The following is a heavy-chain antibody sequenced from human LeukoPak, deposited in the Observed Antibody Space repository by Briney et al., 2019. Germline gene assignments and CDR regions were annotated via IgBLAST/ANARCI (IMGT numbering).Heavy chain of an antibody. J-gene: IGHJ6*03. D-gene: IGHD1-26*01. CDR2: ISGSGGST. V-gene: IGHV3-23*01. Sequence: GRSLRLSCAASGFTFSSYGMHWVRQAPGKGLEWVSAISGSGGSTYYADSVKGRFTISGDNSKNTLYLQMNSLRAEDTAVYYCAKGPYSGSYLGYYYYMDVWGKGTTVTISS. CDR1: GFTFSSYG. CDR3: AKGPYSGSYLGYYYYMDV.